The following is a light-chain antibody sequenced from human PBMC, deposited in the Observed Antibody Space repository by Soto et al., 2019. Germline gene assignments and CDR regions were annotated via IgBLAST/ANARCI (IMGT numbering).Light chain of an antibody. V-gene: IGLV2-14*01. Sequence: QSALTQPASVSGSPGQSITISCTGTSSDVGAYNYVSWYQQHPGKAPKLMIYEVSNRPSGVSNRFSGSKSGNTASPTISGLQAEDEADYYCSSYTSSSTWVFGGGTKVTVL. CDR2: EVS. J-gene: IGLJ3*02. CDR3: SSYTSSSTWV. CDR1: SSDVGAYNY.